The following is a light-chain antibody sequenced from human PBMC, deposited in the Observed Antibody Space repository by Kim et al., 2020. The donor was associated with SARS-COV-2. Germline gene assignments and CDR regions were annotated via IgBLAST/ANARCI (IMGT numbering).Light chain of an antibody. Sequence: AWGQTVRITCLGDSLRKYPASWYQQKPGQAPILVMHDKNNVRPSGVQDRFSGSNSGNTAFLTITGAQVEDEAAYYCGSRDNNGPGVFGGGTQLTVL. V-gene: IGLV3-19*01. CDR1: SLRKYP. J-gene: IGLJ3*02. CDR3: GSRDNNGPGV. CDR2: DKN.